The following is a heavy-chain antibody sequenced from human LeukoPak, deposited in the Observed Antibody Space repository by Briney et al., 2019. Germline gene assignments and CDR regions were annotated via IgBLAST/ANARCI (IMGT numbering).Heavy chain of an antibody. CDR1: GFTFSSYA. V-gene: IGHV3-30-3*01. D-gene: IGHD6-13*01. J-gene: IGHJ4*02. CDR2: ISYDGSNK. CDR3: ARDPAGKYSSSWFDY. Sequence: GGSLRLSCAASGFTFSSYAMHWVRQAPGKGLEWVAVISYDGSNKYYPDSVKGRFTISRDNSKNTLYLQMNSLRVEDTAVYYCARDPAGKYSSSWFDYWGQGTLVTVSS.